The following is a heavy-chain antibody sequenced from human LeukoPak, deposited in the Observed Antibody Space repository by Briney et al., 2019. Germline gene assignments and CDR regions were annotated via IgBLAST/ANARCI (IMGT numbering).Heavy chain of an antibody. CDR1: GFTFSSYG. D-gene: IGHD6-13*01. CDR2: ISYDGTNK. CDR3: TTDLDESGSWYRFRENWFDP. Sequence: GGSLRLSCAASGFTFSSYGMHWVRQAPGKGLEWVAVISYDGTNKYYADSVKGRFTISRDNSKNTLYLQMNSLKTEDTAVYYCTTDLDESGSWYRFRENWFDPWGQGTLVTVSS. J-gene: IGHJ5*02. V-gene: IGHV3-30*03.